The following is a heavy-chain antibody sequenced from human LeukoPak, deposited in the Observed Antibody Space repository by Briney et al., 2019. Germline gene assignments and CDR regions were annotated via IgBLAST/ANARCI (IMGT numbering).Heavy chain of an antibody. J-gene: IGHJ4*02. D-gene: IGHD3-16*01. CDR3: GTFGGTVAPGF. CDR1: GFTVSSNY. V-gene: IGHV3-53*01. Sequence: GGSLRLSCAVSGFTVSSNYMSWVRQAPGKGLQWVSTIYYNADTKYADSVRGRFTISRDNSKSTLHLQLNGLRAEDTAVYYCGTFGGTVAPGFWGQGTLVTVSS. CDR2: IYYNADT.